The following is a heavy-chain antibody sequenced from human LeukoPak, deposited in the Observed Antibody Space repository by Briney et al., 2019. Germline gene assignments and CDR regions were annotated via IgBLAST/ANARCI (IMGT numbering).Heavy chain of an antibody. CDR2: ISSSSSYI. J-gene: IGHJ4*02. V-gene: IGHV3-21*01. Sequence: GGSLRLSCAASGFTFSSYAMSWVRQAPGKGLEWVSSISSSSSYIYYADSVKGRFTISRDNAKNSLYLQMNSLRAEDTAVYYCARGYYSTLRFDYWGQGTLVTVSS. D-gene: IGHD3-22*01. CDR1: GFTFSSYA. CDR3: ARGYYSTLRFDY.